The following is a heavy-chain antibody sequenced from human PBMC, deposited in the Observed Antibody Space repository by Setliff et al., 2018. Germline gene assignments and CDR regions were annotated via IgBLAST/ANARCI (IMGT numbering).Heavy chain of an antibody. V-gene: IGHV4-38-2*01. CDR1: GYSISSGYY. Sequence: PSETLSLPCAVSGYSISSGYYWGWIRQPPGKGLELIGYIHHSGSTYYNPSLKSRVTISADTSKNQCSLTLTSVTATDTAVYYCARHFSSSWYFDYWGQGTQVTVSS. D-gene: IGHD6-13*01. J-gene: IGHJ4*02. CDR2: IHHSGST. CDR3: ARHFSSSWYFDY.